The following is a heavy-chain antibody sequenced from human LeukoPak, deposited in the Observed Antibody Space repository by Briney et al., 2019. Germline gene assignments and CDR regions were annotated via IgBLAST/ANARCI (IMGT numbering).Heavy chain of an antibody. Sequence: PSETLSLTCTVSGVSISAYCWSWIRQPAGKGLEWIGRIYTSGNTNYNASLKSRVTMSVDTSKNQFSLRLSSVTSADTAVYFCARGGDWNYPLDYWGQGTLVTVSS. D-gene: IGHD1-7*01. J-gene: IGHJ4*02. CDR2: IYTSGNT. CDR1: GVSISAYC. V-gene: IGHV4-4*07. CDR3: ARGGDWNYPLDY.